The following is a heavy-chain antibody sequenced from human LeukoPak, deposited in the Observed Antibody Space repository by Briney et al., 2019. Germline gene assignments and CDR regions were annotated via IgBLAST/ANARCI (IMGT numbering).Heavy chain of an antibody. Sequence: WASVKVSCKVSGYTLTELSMHWVRQAPGQGLEWMGWINSYSGGTNYAEKFQGRVAMTRDTSISTAYMELSSLRSDDTAVYYCARATGNVPRQDWGQGTLVTVSS. CDR1: GYTLTELS. V-gene: IGHV1-2*02. CDR2: INSYSGGT. D-gene: IGHD2-2*01. J-gene: IGHJ4*02. CDR3: ARATGNVPRQD.